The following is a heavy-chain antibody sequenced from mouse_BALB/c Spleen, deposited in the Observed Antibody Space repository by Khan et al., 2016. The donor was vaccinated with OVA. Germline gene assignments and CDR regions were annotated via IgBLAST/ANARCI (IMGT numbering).Heavy chain of an antibody. CDR2: IWGGGGT. V-gene: IGHV2-6-4*01. CDR3: ARAYYRYDGYYAMDY. D-gene: IGHD2-14*01. Sequence: QVQLKESGPGLVAPSQSLSITCTVSGFSLSRYNLHWVRQPPGKGLEWLGMIWGGGGTDYNSTLKSRLSISKDNSKSQVFLKMNSLQTDDTAMYYCARAYYRYDGYYAMDYWGQGTSGTVSS. J-gene: IGHJ4*01. CDR1: GFSLSRYN.